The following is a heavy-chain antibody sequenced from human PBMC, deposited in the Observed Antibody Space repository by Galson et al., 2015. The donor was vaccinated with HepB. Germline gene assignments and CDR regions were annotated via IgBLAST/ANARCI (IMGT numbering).Heavy chain of an antibody. CDR2: IWHDGSKK. CDR3: ARDVGGREWLVPGWFDP. Sequence: SLRLSCATSGLGFRSYGMHWVRQAPGKGLEWVAVIWHDGSKKYYGDSVKGRFTISRDNSKNTLYLQMNSLRVGDTAMYYCARDVGGREWLVPGWFDPWGQGTLVTVSS. CDR1: GLGFRSYG. V-gene: IGHV3-33*01. D-gene: IGHD6-19*01. J-gene: IGHJ5*02.